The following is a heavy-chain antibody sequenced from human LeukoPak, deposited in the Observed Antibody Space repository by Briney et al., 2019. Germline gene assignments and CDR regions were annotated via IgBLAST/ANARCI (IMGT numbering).Heavy chain of an antibody. CDR1: GGTFSSYA. Sequence: ASVKVSCKASGGTFSSYAINWVRQAPGQGLEWMGGITPMFGTAKYAQKFQGRVTITADESTSTAYMELSSLRSEDTAVYYCARGGTYYYDSSGYYYEIAFDYWGQGTLVTVSS. J-gene: IGHJ4*02. CDR3: ARGGTYYYDSSGYYYEIAFDY. CDR2: ITPMFGTA. V-gene: IGHV1-69*13. D-gene: IGHD3-22*01.